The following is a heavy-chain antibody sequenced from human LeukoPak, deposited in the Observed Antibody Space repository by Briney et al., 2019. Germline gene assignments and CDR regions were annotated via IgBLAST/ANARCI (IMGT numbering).Heavy chain of an antibody. J-gene: IGHJ4*02. V-gene: IGHV3-7*01. CDR2: IKEDGSEK. D-gene: IGHD3-3*01. Sequence: GGSLRLSCAASGFTFSSYAMHWVRQAPGKGLEWVAKIKEDGSEKSYVDSVKGRFTISRDNAKNSMYLQMNSLRAEDTAVYYCARVSYYDFWSTDYTEGFDYWGRGTLVTVSS. CDR1: GFTFSSYA. CDR3: ARVSYYDFWSTDYTEGFDY.